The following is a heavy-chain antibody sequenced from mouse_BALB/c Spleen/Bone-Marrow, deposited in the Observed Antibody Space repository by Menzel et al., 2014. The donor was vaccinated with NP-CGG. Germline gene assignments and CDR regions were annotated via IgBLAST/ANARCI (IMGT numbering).Heavy chain of an antibody. Sequence: LVKTGAPVKISCKASGYSFTGYYMHWVKQSHGKGLEWIGYISCYNGATSYNQKFKGKATFTVDTSSSTAYMQFNSLTSEDSAVYYCARGDYGDWYFDVWGAGTTVTVSS. V-gene: IGHV1S34*01. J-gene: IGHJ1*01. D-gene: IGHD2-4*01. CDR2: ISCYNGAT. CDR3: ARGDYGDWYFDV. CDR1: GYSFTGYY.